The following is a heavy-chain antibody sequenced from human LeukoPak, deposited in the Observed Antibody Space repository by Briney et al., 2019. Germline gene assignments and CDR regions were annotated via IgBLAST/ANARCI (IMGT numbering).Heavy chain of an antibody. J-gene: IGHJ4*02. Sequence: ASVKVSCKASGYSFTGYYIHWVRQAPGQGLEWMGRINPNSGGTNYAQKFQGRVTVTRDTSISTAYMELSRQRSDDTAVYYCAREENNYDFDYWGQGTLVTVSS. CDR1: GYSFTGYY. CDR2: INPNSGGT. CDR3: AREENNYDFDY. V-gene: IGHV1-2*06. D-gene: IGHD4-11*01.